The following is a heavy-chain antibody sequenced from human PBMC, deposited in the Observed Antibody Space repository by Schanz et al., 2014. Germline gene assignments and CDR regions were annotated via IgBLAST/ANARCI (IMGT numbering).Heavy chain of an antibody. CDR1: GFTFRSYA. CDR2: ISSSSSYI. D-gene: IGHD3-16*01. V-gene: IGHV3-21*01. Sequence: EVQLVESGGGLVQPGGSLRLSCTASGFTFRSYAMSWVRQAPGMGLEWVSYISSSSSYIYYADSMKGRFTISRDNAKNSLYLQMNSLRAEDTAVYYCARDYAGFDCWGQGTLVTVSS. J-gene: IGHJ4*02. CDR3: ARDYAGFDC.